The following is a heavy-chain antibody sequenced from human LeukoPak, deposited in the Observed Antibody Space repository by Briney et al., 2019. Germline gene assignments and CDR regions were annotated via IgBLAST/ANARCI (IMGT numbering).Heavy chain of an antibody. CDR1: GFTFGSYD. J-gene: IGHJ6*03. CDR2: IRSKAYGGTT. CDR3: TRGRCGGDCYFYYYYYYMDV. V-gene: IGHV3-49*04. Sequence: GGSLRLSCAASGFTFGSYDMSWVRQAPGKGLEWVGFIRSKAYGGTTEYAASVKGRFTISRDDSKSIAYLQMNSLKTEDTAVYYCTRGRCGGDCYFYYYYYYMDVWGKGTTVTISS. D-gene: IGHD2-21*02.